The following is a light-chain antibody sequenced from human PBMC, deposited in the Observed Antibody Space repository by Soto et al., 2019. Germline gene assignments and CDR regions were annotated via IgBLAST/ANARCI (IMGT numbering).Light chain of an antibody. CDR1: QTISSW. V-gene: IGKV1-5*03. Sequence: EIPMTQSPSTLSGSVGDRVTITCRASQTISSWLAWYQQKPGKAPKLLIYKASTLKSGVPSRFSGSGSGTEFTLTISSLQPDDFATYYCQHYNSYSEAFAQGTEV. CDR3: QHYNSYSEA. CDR2: KAS. J-gene: IGKJ1*01.